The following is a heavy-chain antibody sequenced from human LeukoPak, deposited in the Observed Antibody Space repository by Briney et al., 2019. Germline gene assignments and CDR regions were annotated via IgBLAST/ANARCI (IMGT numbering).Heavy chain of an antibody. V-gene: IGHV3-23*01. CDR2: VTGNGAET. J-gene: IGHJ4*02. Sequence: GRSLRLSCAASGFLFFNYGMNWVRQAPGKGLDWVSVVTGNGAETKYADSVKGRFTVFRDNSKNMLYLQMDRLRADDTAVYYCAKRDGPYFFDYWGQGTPVTVSS. CDR1: GFLFFNYG. CDR3: AKRDGPYFFDY.